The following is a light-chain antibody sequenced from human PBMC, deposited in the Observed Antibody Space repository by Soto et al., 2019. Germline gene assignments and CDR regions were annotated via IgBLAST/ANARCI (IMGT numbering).Light chain of an antibody. CDR1: QGLSSW. CDR3: SHTGV. J-gene: IGKJ3*01. CDR2: ATS. V-gene: IGKV1-12*01. Sequence: DIQMTQSPSSVSASVGDRVTITCRASQGLSSWLAWYQQKPGKAPKLLIFATSTLQSGVPSRFSGSGSGTDFTLSLSSLQPESFATYYCSHTGVFGPGTTVDIK.